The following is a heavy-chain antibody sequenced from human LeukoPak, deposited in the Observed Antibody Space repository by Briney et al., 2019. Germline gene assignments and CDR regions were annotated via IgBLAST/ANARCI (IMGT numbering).Heavy chain of an antibody. CDR3: TTGMANDYAGNDY. CDR2: FAREVDDT. D-gene: IGHD4-23*01. J-gene: IGHJ4*02. Sequence: APVRVSCKVSGYLLSELSIHWVRQTAGKGLEWMAGFAREVDDTIYSENFQGRVTMTEDTSTDTAYMELSSLTLDDTAVYYCTTGMANDYAGNDYWGQGTLVTVSS. V-gene: IGHV1-24*01. CDR1: GYLLSELS.